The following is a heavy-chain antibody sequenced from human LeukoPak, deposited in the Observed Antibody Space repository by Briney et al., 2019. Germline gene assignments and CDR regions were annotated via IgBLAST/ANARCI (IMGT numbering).Heavy chain of an antibody. CDR1: GDSVTNDDVF. CDR3: ASGLRYSQSYVAEY. V-gene: IGHV4-30-4*01. Sequence: PSETLSLTCTVSGDSVTNDDVFWGWTRQPPGEGLEYIGYIYHSAGSYYNPSLKSRLTMSIDTSRNQFSLKLTSVTAADTAVYHCASGLRYSQSYVAEYWGLGTLVTVSS. CDR2: IYHSAGS. D-gene: IGHD5-12*01. J-gene: IGHJ4*02.